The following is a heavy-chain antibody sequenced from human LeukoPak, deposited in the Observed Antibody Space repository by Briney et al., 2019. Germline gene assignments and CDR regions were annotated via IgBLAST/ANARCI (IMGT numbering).Heavy chain of an antibody. CDR3: ARDQRYCSSSSCPWEPFDY. J-gene: IGHJ4*02. Sequence: GGSLRLSCAASGFTFSNYWMTWVRQAPGKGLEWVANIKQDGSEKYYVDSVKGRFTISRDNAKNSLYLQMNSLRAEDTAVYYCARDQRYCSSSSCPWEPFDYWGQGTLVTVSS. CDR1: GFTFSNYW. V-gene: IGHV3-7*05. CDR2: IKQDGSEK. D-gene: IGHD2-2*01.